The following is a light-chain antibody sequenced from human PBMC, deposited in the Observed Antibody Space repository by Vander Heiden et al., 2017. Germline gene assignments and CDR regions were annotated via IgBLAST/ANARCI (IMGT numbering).Light chain of an antibody. CDR3: QQTYATPLT. J-gene: IGKJ1*01. CDR1: QSISTY. CDR2: ASL. Sequence: EIQLTQSASTLLASVGDRVTISCRASQSISTYLNWYQQKPVNAPKLLVYASLNLQSGVPSRFSGSRSGTQFSLTISSLQPDDFATYYCQQTYATPLTFGQGTKVGIK. V-gene: IGKV1-39*01.